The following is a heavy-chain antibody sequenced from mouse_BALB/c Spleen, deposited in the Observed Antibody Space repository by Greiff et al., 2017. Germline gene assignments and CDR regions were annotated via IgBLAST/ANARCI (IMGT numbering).Heavy chain of an antibody. Sequence: EVKLVESGGGLVKPGGSLKLSCAASGFTFSSYAMSWVRQTPEKRLEWVASISSGGSTYYPDSVKGRFTISRDNARNILYLQMSSLRSEDTAMYYCARSYGNFHYFDYWGQGTTLTVSS. J-gene: IGHJ2*01. CDR1: GFTFSSYA. V-gene: IGHV5-6-5*01. CDR2: ISSGGST. CDR3: ARSYGNFHYFDY. D-gene: IGHD2-1*01.